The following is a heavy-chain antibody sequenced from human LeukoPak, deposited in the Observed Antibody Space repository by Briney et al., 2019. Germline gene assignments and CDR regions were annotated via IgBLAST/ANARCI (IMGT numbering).Heavy chain of an antibody. CDR1: GFTFSDYY. CDR2: ISNSASYT. V-gene: IGHV3-11*03. Sequence: KSGGSLRLSCAASGFTFSDYYMSWIRQAPGKGLEWISYISNSASYTNNADSVKGRFTISRDNAKNSLYLQMNSLRAEDTAVYYCARHGYSKSFDYWGQGTLVTASS. J-gene: IGHJ4*02. D-gene: IGHD5-24*01. CDR3: ARHGYSKSFDY.